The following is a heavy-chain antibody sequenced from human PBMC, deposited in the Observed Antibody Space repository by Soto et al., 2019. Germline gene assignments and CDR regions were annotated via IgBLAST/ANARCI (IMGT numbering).Heavy chain of an antibody. CDR2: INPNSGGT. Sequence: QVQLVQSGAAVKKPGASVKVSCKASGYTFTDYYVHWVRQAPGQGLEWMGWINPNSGGTKSAQKFQGRVTMTRDTSISTAYMELSRLRSDDTAVYYCARRKGDYYDSSGYPYYFDYWGQGTLVTVSS. CDR3: ARRKGDYYDSSGYPYYFDY. CDR1: GYTFTDYY. D-gene: IGHD3-22*01. J-gene: IGHJ4*02. V-gene: IGHV1-2*02.